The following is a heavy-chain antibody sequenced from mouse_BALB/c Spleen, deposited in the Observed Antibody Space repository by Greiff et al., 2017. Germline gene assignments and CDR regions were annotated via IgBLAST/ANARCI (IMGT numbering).Heavy chain of an antibody. D-gene: IGHD2-1*01. J-gene: IGHJ2*01. CDR3: ARCGNYVFDY. V-gene: IGHV1-4*01. CDR2: INPSSGYT. CDR1: GYTFTSYT. Sequence: VKVVESGAELARPGASVKMSCKASGYTFTSYTMHWVKQRPGQGLEWIGYINPSSGYTNYNQKFKDKATLTADKSSSTAYMQLSSLTSEDSAVYYCARCGNYVFDYWGQGTTLTVSS.